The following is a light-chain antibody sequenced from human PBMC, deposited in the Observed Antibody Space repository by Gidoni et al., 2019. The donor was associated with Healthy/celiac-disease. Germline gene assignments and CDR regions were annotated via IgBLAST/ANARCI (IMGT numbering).Light chain of an antibody. Sequence: ALTQPTSVSGSPGQSITISCTGTSSDVGGYNYVSWYQQHPGQAPKLMIYDVSNRPSGVSNRFSGSKSGNTASLTISGLQAEDEADYYCSSYTSSSTQVFGTGTKVTVL. CDR3: SSYTSSSTQV. J-gene: IGLJ1*01. CDR2: DVS. V-gene: IGLV2-14*03. CDR1: SSDVGGYNY.